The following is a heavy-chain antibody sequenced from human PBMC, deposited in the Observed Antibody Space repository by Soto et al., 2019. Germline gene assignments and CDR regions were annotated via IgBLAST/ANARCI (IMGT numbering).Heavy chain of an antibody. J-gene: IGHJ3*02. V-gene: IGHV3-21*01. D-gene: IGHD2-2*01. Sequence: GGSLRLSCAASGFTFSSYSMNWVRQAPGKGLEWVSSISSSSSYIYYADSVKGRFTISRDNAKNSLYLQMNSLRAEDTAVYYCAREGVVVPAAKLAFDIWGQGTMVTVSS. CDR2: ISSSSSYI. CDR3: AREGVVVPAAKLAFDI. CDR1: GFTFSSYS.